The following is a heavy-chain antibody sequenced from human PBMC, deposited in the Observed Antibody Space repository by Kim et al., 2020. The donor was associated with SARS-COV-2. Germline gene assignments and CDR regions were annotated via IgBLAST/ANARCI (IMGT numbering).Heavy chain of an antibody. J-gene: IGHJ4*02. V-gene: IGHV4-39*01. D-gene: IGHD3-10*01. CDR3: ARLYMRGLVRGVGVDY. Sequence: SLKSRVTISVDTSKDRFSLELSSVTAADTAVYYCARLYMRGLVRGVGVDYWGQGTLVTVSS.